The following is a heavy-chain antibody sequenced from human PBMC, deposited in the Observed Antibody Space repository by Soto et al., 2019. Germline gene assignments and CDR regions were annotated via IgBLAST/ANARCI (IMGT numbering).Heavy chain of an antibody. D-gene: IGHD1-26*01. Sequence: EVQLLESGGGLVQPGGSLRLSCAASGFTFSSYAMSWVRQAPGKGLEWVSAISGSGGSTYYADSVKGRFTISRDNSKNTLYLQTNSLRAEDTAVYYCAKDQTGIVGATSDYWGQGTLVTVSS. CDR2: ISGSGGST. CDR1: GFTFSSYA. J-gene: IGHJ4*02. CDR3: AKDQTGIVGATSDY. V-gene: IGHV3-23*01.